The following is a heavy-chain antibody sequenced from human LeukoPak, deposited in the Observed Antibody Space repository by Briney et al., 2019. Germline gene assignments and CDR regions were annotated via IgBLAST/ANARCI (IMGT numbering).Heavy chain of an antibody. CDR2: ISSSSSYI. D-gene: IGHD3-10*01. CDR1: GFTFSSYS. CDR3: ARDSDYYDSGSYYPH. V-gene: IGHV3-21*01. J-gene: IGHJ4*02. Sequence: PGGSLRLSCAASGFTFSSYSMNWVRQAPGKGLEWVSSISSSSSYIYYADSVKGRFTISRDNAKNSLYLQMNSLRAEDTAVYYCARDSDYYDSGSYYPHWGQGTLVTVSS.